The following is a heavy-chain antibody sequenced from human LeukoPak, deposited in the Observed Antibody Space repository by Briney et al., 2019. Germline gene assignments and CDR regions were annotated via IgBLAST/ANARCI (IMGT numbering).Heavy chain of an antibody. CDR3: ARDNHGCDY. CDR2: ISSSSSYI. D-gene: IGHD3-10*01. CDR1: GFTFSNFF. V-gene: IGHV3-21*01. J-gene: IGHJ4*02. Sequence: GSLRLSCVVSGFTFSNFFMSWVRQAPGKGLEWVSSISSSSSYIYYADSVKGRFTISRDNAKNSLYLQMNSLRAEDTAVYYCARDNHGCDYWGQGTLVTVSS.